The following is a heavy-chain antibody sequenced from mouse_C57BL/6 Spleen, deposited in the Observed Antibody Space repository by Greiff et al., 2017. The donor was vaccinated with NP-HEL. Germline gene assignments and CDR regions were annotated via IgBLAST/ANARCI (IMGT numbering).Heavy chain of an antibody. CDR1: GYTFTSYW. D-gene: IGHD2-5*01. CDR2: IDPSDSYT. V-gene: IGHV1-50*01. Sequence: QVQLQQPGAELVKPGASVKLSCKASGYTFTSYWMQWVKQRPGQGLEWIGEIDPSDSYTNYNQKFKGKATLTVDTSSSTAYMQLSSLTSEDSAVYYCARGNSNFAYWGQGTLVTVSA. J-gene: IGHJ3*01. CDR3: ARGNSNFAY.